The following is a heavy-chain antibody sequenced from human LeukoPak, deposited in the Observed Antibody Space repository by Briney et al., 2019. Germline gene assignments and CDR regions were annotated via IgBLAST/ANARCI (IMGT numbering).Heavy chain of an antibody. Sequence: GGSLRLSCAASGFTFSKHGMHWVRQAPGKGLEWVAFIRNGGSNKYYVDSVKGRFTISRDNSKNTVDLQMNSLRAEDTAVYYCAKDINSHCRGDCSDYWGQGTLVIVSS. CDR3: AKDINSHCRGDCSDY. CDR1: GFTFSKHG. V-gene: IGHV3-30*02. D-gene: IGHD2-15*01. CDR2: IRNGGSNK. J-gene: IGHJ4*02.